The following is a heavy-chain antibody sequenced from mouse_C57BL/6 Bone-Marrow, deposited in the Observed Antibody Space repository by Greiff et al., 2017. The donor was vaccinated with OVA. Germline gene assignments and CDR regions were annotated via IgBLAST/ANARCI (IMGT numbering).Heavy chain of an antibody. CDR2: ISSGGDYI. V-gene: IGHV5-9-1*02. J-gene: IGHJ1*03. CDR1: GFTFSSYA. D-gene: IGHD2-5*01. CDR3: TRALYSNYVWYFDV. Sequence: EVKLMESGEGLVKPGGSLKLSCAASGFTFSSYAMSWVRQTPEKRLEWVAYISSGGDYIYYADTVKGRFTISRDNARNTLYLQMSSLKSEDTAMYYCTRALYSNYVWYFDVWGTGTTVTVSS.